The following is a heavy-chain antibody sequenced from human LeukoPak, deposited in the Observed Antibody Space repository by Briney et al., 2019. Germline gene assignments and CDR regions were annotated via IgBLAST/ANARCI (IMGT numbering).Heavy chain of an antibody. CDR3: AREKYCGGDSYSFDY. CDR1: GFTFDDYA. CDR2: ISWNSGSI. D-gene: IGHD2-21*02. J-gene: IGHJ4*02. Sequence: GRSLRLSCAASGFTFDDYAMHWVRQAPGKGLEWVSGISWNSGSIGYADSVKGRFTISRDNAKNSLYLQMNSLRAEDMALYYCAREKYCGGDSYSFDYWGQGTLVTVSS. V-gene: IGHV3-9*03.